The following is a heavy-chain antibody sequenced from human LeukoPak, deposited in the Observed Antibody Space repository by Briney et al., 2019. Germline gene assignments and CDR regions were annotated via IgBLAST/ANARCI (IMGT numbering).Heavy chain of an antibody. J-gene: IGHJ4*02. D-gene: IGHD6-13*01. V-gene: IGHV4-59*01. CDR2: IYYSGST. Sequence: SETLSLTCTVSGGSISSYYWSWIRQPPGKGLEWIGYIYYSGSTNYNPSLKSRVTISVDTSKNQFSLKLSSVTAADTAVYYCARGRFGSSWPGDFDYWGQGTLDTVSS. CDR1: GGSISSYY. CDR3: ARGRFGSSWPGDFDY.